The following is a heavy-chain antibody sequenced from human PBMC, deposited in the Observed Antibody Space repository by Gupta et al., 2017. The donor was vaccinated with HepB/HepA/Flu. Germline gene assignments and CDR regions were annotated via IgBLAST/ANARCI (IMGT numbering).Heavy chain of an antibody. CDR3: ARGLSVYDFDY. CDR1: GFTFNNYA. V-gene: IGHV3-30-3*01. D-gene: IGHD2-8*01. CDR2: ISYDGTNK. J-gene: IGHJ4*02. Sequence: QVQLVESGGGVVQPGRSLRLSCAPSGFTFNNYAMHWVRQAPGKGLEWMAVISYDGTNKYYAGSVKGRFTISRDSSKNTLYLQMNSLRAEDTAVYYCARGLSVYDFDYWGQGTLVTVSS.